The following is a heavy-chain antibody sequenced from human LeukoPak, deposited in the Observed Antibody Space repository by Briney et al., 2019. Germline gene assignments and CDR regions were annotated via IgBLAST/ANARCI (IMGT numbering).Heavy chain of an antibody. J-gene: IGHJ3*02. CDR2: INPNSGGT. CDR1: GYTFTGYY. V-gene: IGHV1-2*02. D-gene: IGHD5-12*01. Sequence: ASVKLSCKASGYTFTGYYMHWVRQAPGQGLEWKGWINPNSGGTNYAQKFQGRVTMTRDTSISTAYMEQRRVRSANTAAYICARSHGSSSFDTWGERTTGTTSS. CDR3: ARSHGSSSFDT.